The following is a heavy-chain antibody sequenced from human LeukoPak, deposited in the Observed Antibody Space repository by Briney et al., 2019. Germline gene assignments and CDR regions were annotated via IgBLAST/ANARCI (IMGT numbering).Heavy chain of an antibody. J-gene: IGHJ4*02. V-gene: IGHV3-7*01. CDR1: GFTFSDYW. D-gene: IGHD6-6*01. CDR2: IKQDGSEK. Sequence: GGSLRLSCAASGFTFSDYWMSWVRQAPGKGLEWVANIKQDGSEKYYVDSVKGRFTISRDNAKNSLYLQMNSLRAEDTAVYYCARDYSSSLYYFDYWGQGTLVTVSS. CDR3: ARDYSSSLYYFDY.